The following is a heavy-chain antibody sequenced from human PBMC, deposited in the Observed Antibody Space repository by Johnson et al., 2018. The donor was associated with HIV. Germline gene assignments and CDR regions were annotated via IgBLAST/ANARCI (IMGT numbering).Heavy chain of an antibody. V-gene: IGHV3-33*01. D-gene: IGHD3-16*02. CDR3: ARTEMITFGGVIVLGGAFDI. J-gene: IGHJ3*02. CDR2: IWYDGSNK. CDR1: GFTFSTYG. Sequence: QVQLVESGGGVVQPGRSLRLSCVASGFTFSTYGMHWVRQAPGKGLEWVAVIWYDGSNKYYADSVKGRFTISRDNSKSTLYLQMNSLRAEDTAVYYCARTEMITFGGVIVLGGAFDIWGQGTMVTVSS.